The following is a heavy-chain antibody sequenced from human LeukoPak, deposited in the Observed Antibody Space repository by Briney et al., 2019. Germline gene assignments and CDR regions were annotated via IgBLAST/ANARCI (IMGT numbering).Heavy chain of an antibody. J-gene: IGHJ2*01. CDR3: ATCWDRDWYFDL. D-gene: IGHD1-26*01. CDR1: GGTFSSYA. CDR2: IIPIFGTA. Sequence: SVKVSCKASGGTFSSYAISWVRQAPGQGLEWMGGIIPIFGTANCAQKFQGRVTITADESTSTAYMELSSLRSEDTAVYYCATCWDRDWYFDLWGRGTLVTVSS. V-gene: IGHV1-69*13.